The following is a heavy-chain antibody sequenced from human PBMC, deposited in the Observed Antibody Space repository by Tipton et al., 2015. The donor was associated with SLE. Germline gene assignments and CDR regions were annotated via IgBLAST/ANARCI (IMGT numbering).Heavy chain of an antibody. CDR3: ARARLCGVLTMSRPFDY. Sequence: TLSLTCTVSGGPVNGHYWNWIRHAPGKGLEWIGYIYYKGSTDYKSSLMSRLTISIDTSTNHVSLKLTSVTAADTAVYYWARARLCGVLTMSRPFDYWGQGTLFTVSS. CDR1: GGPVNGHY. D-gene: IGHD3-3*01. CDR2: IYYKGST. J-gene: IGHJ4*02. V-gene: IGHV4-59*02.